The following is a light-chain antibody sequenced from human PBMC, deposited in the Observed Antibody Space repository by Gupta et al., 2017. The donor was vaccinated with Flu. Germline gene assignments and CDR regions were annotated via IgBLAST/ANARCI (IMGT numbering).Light chain of an antibody. CDR1: QSLVYSDGNTF. Sequence: DVVLTQSPLSLPVTLGQSASISCKSNQSLVYSDGNTFLNWFQQRPGQAPRRLIYKVSTRAAGVPDRFSGSGSGTDFTQKISSVEAEDVGVYYCRQFAHSPPITFGRGTKVEIK. V-gene: IGKV2-30*01. CDR2: KVS. J-gene: IGKJ4*01. CDR3: RQFAHSPPIT.